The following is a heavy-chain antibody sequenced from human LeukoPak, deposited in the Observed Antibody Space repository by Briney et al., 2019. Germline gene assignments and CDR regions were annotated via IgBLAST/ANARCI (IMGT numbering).Heavy chain of an antibody. CDR2: IDWDDDK. CDR1: GFPLSTSGMC. D-gene: IGHD3-10*01. CDR3: ARMDMVRGAPDY. J-gene: IGHJ4*02. Sequence: FGPTLVNPTQTLTLTCTFSGFPLSTSGMCVSWIRRPPGKALEWLALIDWDDDKYYSTSLKTRLTISKDTSKNQVVLTMTNMDPVDTATYYCARMDMVRGAPDYWGQGTLVTVSS. V-gene: IGHV2-70*01.